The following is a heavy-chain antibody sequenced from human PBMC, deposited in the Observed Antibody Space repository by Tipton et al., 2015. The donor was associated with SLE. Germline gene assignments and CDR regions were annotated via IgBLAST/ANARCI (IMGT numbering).Heavy chain of an antibody. CDR2: IYHSGST. D-gene: IGHD6-19*01. CDR3: ARGWSEIAVAGPGVWYFDL. V-gene: IGHV4-59*01. CDR1: GGSISSYY. J-gene: IGHJ2*01. Sequence: TLSLTCTVSGGSISSYYWSWIRQPPGKGLEWIASIYHSGSTYYNPSLQSRGTMSVDTSKNQFSLKLRSVTAADTAVYYCARGWSEIAVAGPGVWYFDLWGRGTLVTVSS.